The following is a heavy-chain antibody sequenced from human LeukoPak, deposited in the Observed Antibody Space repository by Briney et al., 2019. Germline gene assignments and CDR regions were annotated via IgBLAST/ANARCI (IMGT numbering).Heavy chain of an antibody. CDR1: GFNFGDYG. CDR3: ARGGYGSGSPGY. V-gene: IGHV3-20*04. D-gene: IGHD3-10*01. CDR2: INWNGGST. Sequence: GGSLRLSCAASGFNFGDYGMSWGRQVPGKGLERVSAINWNGGSTGYADSVEGRFTISRDNAKNSLYLQMNSLRVEDTALYYCARGGYGSGSPGYWGQGTLVTVSS. J-gene: IGHJ4*02.